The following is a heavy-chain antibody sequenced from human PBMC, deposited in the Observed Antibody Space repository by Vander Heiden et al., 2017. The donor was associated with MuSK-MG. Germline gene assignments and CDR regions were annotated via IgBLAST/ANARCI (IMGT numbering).Heavy chain of an antibody. V-gene: IGHV3-7*01. J-gene: IGHJ4*02. CDR2: IKQDGSEK. CDR3: ARDRPWKGYPSDY. Sequence: EGQLVESGGGLVQPGGSLRLSWAASGFTFSSYWMSWVRQAPGKGLEWVANIKQDGSEKYYVDAVKGRFTISRDNAKNSLYLQLNSLRAEDTAVYYCARDRPWKGYPSDYWGQGTLVTVSS. CDR1: GFTFSSYW. D-gene: IGHD2-15*01.